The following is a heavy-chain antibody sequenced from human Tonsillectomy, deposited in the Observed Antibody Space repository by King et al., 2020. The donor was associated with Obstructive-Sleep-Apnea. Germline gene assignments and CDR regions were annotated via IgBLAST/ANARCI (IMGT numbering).Heavy chain of an antibody. J-gene: IGHJ4*02. D-gene: IGHD4-17*01. CDR1: GYTFTSYD. CDR2: IKPNSGNT. Sequence: VQLVESGAEVKKPGASVKVSCKASGYTFTSYDVNWVRQATGQGLEWMGWIKPNSGNTGYEQKFQGRVTMTRNTSISTAYMGLSSLRSEDTAVYYCARVGRYGDYFDYWGQGTLVTVSS. V-gene: IGHV1-8*01. CDR3: ARVGRYGDYFDY.